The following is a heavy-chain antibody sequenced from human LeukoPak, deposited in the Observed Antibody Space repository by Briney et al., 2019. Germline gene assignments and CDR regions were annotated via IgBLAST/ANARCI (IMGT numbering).Heavy chain of an antibody. V-gene: IGHV3-7*01. CDR1: GFTFSSYW. D-gene: IGHD6-13*01. CDR3: AREGIKGIAAVIYYFDY. CDR2: IKQDGSEK. Sequence: GGSLRLSCAASGFTFSSYWMSWVRQAPGKGLEWVANIKQDGSEKYYVDSVKGRFTISRDNAKNSLYLQMNSLRAEDTAVYYCAREGIKGIAAVIYYFDYWGQGTLVTVSS. J-gene: IGHJ4*02.